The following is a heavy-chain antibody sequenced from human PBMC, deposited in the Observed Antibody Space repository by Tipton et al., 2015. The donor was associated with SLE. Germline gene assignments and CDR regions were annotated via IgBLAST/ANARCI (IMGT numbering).Heavy chain of an antibody. Sequence: TLSLTCTVSGGSISNYYWSWVRQPAGPGLEWVGRIYTIGSTNYNPSLKSRVTMSVDTSKNQFSLKLSPVTAADTAVYYCARDHPVAGPFDYWGQGTLVTVSS. J-gene: IGHJ4*02. CDR3: ARDHPVAGPFDY. D-gene: IGHD6-19*01. CDR2: IYTIGST. V-gene: IGHV4-4*07. CDR1: GGSISNYY.